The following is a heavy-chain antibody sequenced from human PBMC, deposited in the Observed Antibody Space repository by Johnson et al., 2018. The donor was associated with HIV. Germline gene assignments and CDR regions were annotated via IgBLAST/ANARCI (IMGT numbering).Heavy chain of an antibody. Sequence: QVQLVESGGGLVQPGGSLRLSCAASGFTFSSYWMSWVRQAPGKGLEWVAFIRYAGRNKYYADSVKGRFTISRDNSKNTLYLQMNSLRAEDTAVYYCAKDLYYYDSSGSVGAFDIWGQGTMVTVSS. CDR2: IRYAGRNK. D-gene: IGHD3-22*01. CDR1: GFTFSSYW. V-gene: IGHV3-30*02. CDR3: AKDLYYYDSSGSVGAFDI. J-gene: IGHJ3*02.